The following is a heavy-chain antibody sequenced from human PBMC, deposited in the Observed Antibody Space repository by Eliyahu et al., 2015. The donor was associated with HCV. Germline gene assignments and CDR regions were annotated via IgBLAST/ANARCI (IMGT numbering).Heavy chain of an antibody. CDR2: IYYSGST. V-gene: IGHV4-39*01. J-gene: IGHJ4*02. CDR1: GGXISSSSYY. D-gene: IGHD2/OR15-2a*01. Sequence: QLQLQESGPGLVKPSETLSLTCTVSGGXISSSSYYWGWIRQPPGKGLEWIGSIYYSGSTYYNPPLKSRVTISVDTSKNQFSLKLSSVTAADTAVYYCARLPLSKEVDYWGQGTLVTVSS. CDR3: ARLPLSKEVDY.